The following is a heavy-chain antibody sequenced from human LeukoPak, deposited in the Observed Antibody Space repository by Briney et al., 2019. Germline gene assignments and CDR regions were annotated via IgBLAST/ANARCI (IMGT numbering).Heavy chain of an antibody. Sequence: GGSLRLSCAASGFTFDDYAMHWVRQAPGKGLEWVSGISWNSGSIGYADSVKGRFTISRDNAKNSLYLQMNSLRAEDTALYYCAKDIFSGWSDLNFDYWGQGTLVTVSS. V-gene: IGHV3-9*01. CDR2: ISWNSGSI. D-gene: IGHD6-19*01. CDR3: AKDIFSGWSDLNFDY. J-gene: IGHJ4*02. CDR1: GFTFDDYA.